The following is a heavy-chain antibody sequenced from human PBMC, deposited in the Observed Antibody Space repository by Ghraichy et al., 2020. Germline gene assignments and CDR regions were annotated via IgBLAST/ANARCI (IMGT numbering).Heavy chain of an antibody. CDR1: GFTFSSFA. CDR3: AKVDRGRSGLQWFFDY. D-gene: IGHD3-10*01. V-gene: IGHV3-23*01. J-gene: IGHJ4*02. CDR2: IGGSGDTT. Sequence: GGSLRLSCASSGFTFSSFAMSWVRQAPGKVLEWVSGIGGSGDTTHYPDSLKGRFIISKDNSKSTLYLKLNSLRAEDSAVYYCAKVDRGRSGLQWFFDYWGQGTLVTVSS.